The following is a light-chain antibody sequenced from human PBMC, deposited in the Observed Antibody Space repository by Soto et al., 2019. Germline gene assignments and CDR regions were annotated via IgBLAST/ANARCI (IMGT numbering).Light chain of an antibody. CDR3: QQTNSFPLT. CDR1: QGISSW. Sequence: DIPMTQSPSSVSASVGDRVTITCRASQGISSWLAWYQQKPGKAPNLLIYAASSLQSGAPPRFSGSGSGTDFTLNISGLQPEDSATYYCQQTNSFPLTFGGGTKVEIK. J-gene: IGKJ4*01. CDR2: AAS. V-gene: IGKV1D-12*01.